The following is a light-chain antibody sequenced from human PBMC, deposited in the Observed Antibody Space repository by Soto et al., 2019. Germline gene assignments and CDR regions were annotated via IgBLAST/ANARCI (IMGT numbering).Light chain of an antibody. Sequence: EIVLTQSPGTLSLSPGERATLSCRASQSVSRNYLAWYQQKPGQAPRLLIYGVSSRPIGIPERFSGGGSGTDFTLTSSRLEPEDFAVYYCQHYGSSRWTFGQGTKV. J-gene: IGKJ1*01. CDR3: QHYGSSRWT. CDR1: QSVSRNY. CDR2: GVS. V-gene: IGKV3-20*01.